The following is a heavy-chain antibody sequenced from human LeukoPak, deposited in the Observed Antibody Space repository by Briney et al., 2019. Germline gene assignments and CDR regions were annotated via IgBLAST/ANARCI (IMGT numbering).Heavy chain of an antibody. J-gene: IGHJ4*02. Sequence: PGGSLRLSCAASGFTFSSYYMNWVRQAPGKGLEWVSSISRTTNYTYYTDSVKGRFTISRDNSKNTLYLQMNSLRAEDTAVYYCASSDATIGFDYWGQGTLVTVSS. D-gene: IGHD5-24*01. V-gene: IGHV3-21*04. CDR3: ASSDATIGFDY. CDR1: GFTFSSYY. CDR2: ISRTTNYT.